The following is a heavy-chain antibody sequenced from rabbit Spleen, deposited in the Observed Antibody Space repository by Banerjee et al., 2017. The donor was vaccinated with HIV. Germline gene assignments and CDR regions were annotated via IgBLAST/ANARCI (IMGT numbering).Heavy chain of an antibody. Sequence: QEQLEESGGDLVKPGASLTLTCTASGFSFNNGYYMCWVRQAPGKGLEWIGCIYTGSGSTFHASWAKGRFTISQASSTTVTLQMTSLTAADTATYFCARADYSSAWAFSLWGPGTLVTVS. V-gene: IGHV1S45*01. CDR1: GFSFNNGYY. CDR3: ARADYSSAWAFSL. J-gene: IGHJ4*01. D-gene: IGHD4-1*01. CDR2: IYTGSGST.